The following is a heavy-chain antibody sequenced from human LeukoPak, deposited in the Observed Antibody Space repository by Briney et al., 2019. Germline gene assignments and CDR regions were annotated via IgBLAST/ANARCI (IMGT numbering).Heavy chain of an antibody. CDR2: INPNSGGT. D-gene: IGHD1-14*01. CDR1: GYTFINND. CDR3: ARWGNRGEIQH. V-gene: IGHV1-2*02. J-gene: IGHJ1*01. Sequence: GASVKVSCKASGYTFINNDINWVRQAPGQGLEWMGWINPNSGGTNYAQKFQGRVTMTRDTSISTAYMELSRLRSDDTAVYYCARWGNRGEIQHWGQGTLVTVSS.